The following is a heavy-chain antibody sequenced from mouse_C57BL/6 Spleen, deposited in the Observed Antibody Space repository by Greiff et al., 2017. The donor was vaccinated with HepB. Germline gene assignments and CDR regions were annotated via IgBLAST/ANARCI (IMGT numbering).Heavy chain of an antibody. CDR3: ARGGYDYDPFDY. V-gene: IGHV1-80*01. J-gene: IGHJ2*01. CDR1: GYAFSSYW. Sequence: VQLVESGAELVKPGASVKISCKASGYAFSSYWMNWVKQRPGKGLEWIGQIYPGDGDTNYNGKFKGKATLTTDKSSSTAYMQLSSLTSEDSAVYFCARGGYDYDPFDYWGQGTTLTVSS. D-gene: IGHD2-4*01. CDR2: IYPGDGDT.